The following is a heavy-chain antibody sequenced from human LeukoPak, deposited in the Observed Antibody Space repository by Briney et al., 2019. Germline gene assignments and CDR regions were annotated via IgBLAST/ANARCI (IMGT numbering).Heavy chain of an antibody. CDR2: INPSGGST. Sequence: ASVKVSCKASGYTLTSYYMHWVRQAPGQGLEWMGIINPSGGSTSYAQKFQGRVTMTRDTSTSTVYMELSSLRSEDTAVYYCARDRRVAGVDYWGQGTLVTVSS. D-gene: IGHD6-19*01. J-gene: IGHJ4*02. CDR1: GYTLTSYY. CDR3: ARDRRVAGVDY. V-gene: IGHV1-46*01.